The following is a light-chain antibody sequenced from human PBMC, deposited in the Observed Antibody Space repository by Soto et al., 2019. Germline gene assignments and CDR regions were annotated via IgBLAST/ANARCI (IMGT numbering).Light chain of an antibody. V-gene: IGKV3-11*01. CDR2: DAS. J-gene: IGKJ5*01. Sequence: EIVLTQSPATLSLSPGERATLSCRTSQNVNRYLAWYQQKPGQAPRLLIYDASNWATGIPARFSGSGSGTDFTLTVSSLEPEDFAVYYCQQRGKWPITFGQGTRLEIK. CDR3: QQRGKWPIT. CDR1: QNVNRY.